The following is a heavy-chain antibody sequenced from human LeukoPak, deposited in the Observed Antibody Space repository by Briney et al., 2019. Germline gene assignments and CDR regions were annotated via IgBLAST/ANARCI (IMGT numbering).Heavy chain of an antibody. V-gene: IGHV4-4*07. CDR1: GGSISSYY. CDR2: IYTSGST. Sequence: SETLSLTCTVSGGSISSYYWSWIRQPAGKGLEWIGRIYTSGSTNYNPSLKSRVTMSVDTSKNQFSLKLTSVTAADTALYYCARIPSPGWFDPWGQGTLVTVSS. CDR3: ARIPSPGWFDP. J-gene: IGHJ5*02.